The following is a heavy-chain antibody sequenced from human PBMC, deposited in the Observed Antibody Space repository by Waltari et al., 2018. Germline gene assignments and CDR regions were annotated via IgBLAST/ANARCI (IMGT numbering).Heavy chain of an antibody. CDR2: ISYDGSNK. J-gene: IGHJ3*02. V-gene: IGHV3-30-3*01. CDR3: ARDLAMGLGDAFDI. D-gene: IGHD6-19*01. Sequence: QVQLVESGGGVVQPGRSLRLSCAASGFTFSSYAMHWVRQAPGKGLEWVAVISYDGSNKYYADSVKGRFTISRDNSKNTLYLQMNSLRAEDTAVYYCARDLAMGLGDAFDIWGQGTMVTVSS. CDR1: GFTFSSYA.